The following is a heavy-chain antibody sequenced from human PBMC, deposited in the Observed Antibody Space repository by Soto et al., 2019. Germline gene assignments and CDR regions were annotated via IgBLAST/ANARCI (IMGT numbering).Heavy chain of an antibody. CDR2: IYYSGST. D-gene: IGHD5-18*01. CDR1: GGSISSYY. J-gene: IGHJ3*02. V-gene: IGHV4-59*01. CDR3: ASNTAMDHDAFAI. Sequence: SETLSLTCTVSGGSISSYYWSWIRQPPGKGLEWIGYIYYSGSTNYNPSLKSRVTISVDTSKNQFSLKLSSVTAADTAVYYCASNTAMDHDAFAIWGQGTMVTVSS.